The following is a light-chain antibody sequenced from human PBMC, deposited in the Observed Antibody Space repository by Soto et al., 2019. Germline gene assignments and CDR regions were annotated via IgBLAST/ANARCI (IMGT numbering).Light chain of an antibody. CDR2: GAS. V-gene: IGKV3-15*01. CDR3: QQYNNWPPLT. J-gene: IGKJ4*01. Sequence: EIVLTQSPAPLSVSPGERATLSCSASQSVSSNLAWYQQKPGQAPRLLIYGASTRATGIPARFSGSGSGTAFTITISSLHSEDFAVYYCQQYNNWPPLTLGGGTQVDIK. CDR1: QSVSSN.